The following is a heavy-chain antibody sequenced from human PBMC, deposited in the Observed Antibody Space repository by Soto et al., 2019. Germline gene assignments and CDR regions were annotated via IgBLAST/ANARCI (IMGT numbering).Heavy chain of an antibody. CDR3: ATPPEATVTLGDYFDY. J-gene: IGHJ4*02. D-gene: IGHD5-12*01. V-gene: IGHV3-23*01. Sequence: EVQLLESGGGLVQPGGSLRLSCAASGFTFSSYAMSWVRQAPGKGLEWVSAISGSGGSTYYADSVKGRFTISRDNSKNTLYLQMNSLRAEDTAGYYCATPPEATVTLGDYFDYWGQGTLVTVSS. CDR2: ISGSGGST. CDR1: GFTFSSYA.